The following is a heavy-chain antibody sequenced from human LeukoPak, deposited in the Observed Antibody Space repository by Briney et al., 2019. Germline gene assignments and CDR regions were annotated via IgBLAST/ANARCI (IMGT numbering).Heavy chain of an antibody. CDR2: ISGSGGST. Sequence: GGSLRLSCAASGFTFSSYGMSWVRQAPGKGLEWVSAISGSGGSTYYADSVKGRFTISRDSAKNSLYLQMNSLRAEDTAVYYCARDATMVRGVIIYWGQGTLVTVSS. CDR3: ARDATMVRGVIIY. CDR1: GFTFSSYG. V-gene: IGHV3-23*01. J-gene: IGHJ4*02. D-gene: IGHD3-10*01.